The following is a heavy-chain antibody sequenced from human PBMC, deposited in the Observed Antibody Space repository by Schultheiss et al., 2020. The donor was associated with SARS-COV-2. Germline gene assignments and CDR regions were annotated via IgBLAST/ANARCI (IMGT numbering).Heavy chain of an antibody. CDR3: AREGRYSSSWYNY. Sequence: SVKVSCKASGCTFTSYAISWVRQAPGQGLEWMGGIIPIFGTANYAQKFQGRVTITADESTSTAYMELRSLRSDDTAVYYCAREGRYSSSWYNYWGQGTLVTVSS. CDR2: IIPIFGTA. D-gene: IGHD6-13*01. CDR1: GCTFTSYA. J-gene: IGHJ4*02. V-gene: IGHV1-69*13.